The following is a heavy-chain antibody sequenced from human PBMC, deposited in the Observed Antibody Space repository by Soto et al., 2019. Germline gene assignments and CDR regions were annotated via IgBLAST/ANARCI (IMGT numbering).Heavy chain of an antibody. CDR1: GDSSSTYY. CDR2: IYYSGST. CDR3: ARHSSKCLFDS. J-gene: IGHJ5*02. D-gene: IGHD4-4*01. Sequence: TETLSLTCTVSGDSSSTYYWSWIRQPPGKGLEWIGDIYYSGSTYYNPSLKSRVTVSVDTSKNQFSLKLSSVTAADTAVYYCARHSSKCLFDSSGQRTL. V-gene: IGHV4-59*08.